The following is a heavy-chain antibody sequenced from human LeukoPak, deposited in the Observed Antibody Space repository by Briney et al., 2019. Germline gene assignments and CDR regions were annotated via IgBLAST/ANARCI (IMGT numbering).Heavy chain of an antibody. D-gene: IGHD6-19*01. CDR2: MNPNSGNT. CDR3: ARGRGSGHKENWFDP. V-gene: IGHV1-8*01. CDR1: GYTFTTYD. J-gene: IGHJ5*02. Sequence: ASVKVSCKASGYTFTTYDINWVRQATRQGLEWMGWMNPNSGNTGYTQKFQGRVTMTRNTSISTAYMELSSLRSEDTAVYYCARGRGSGHKENWFDPSGQGTLVTVSS.